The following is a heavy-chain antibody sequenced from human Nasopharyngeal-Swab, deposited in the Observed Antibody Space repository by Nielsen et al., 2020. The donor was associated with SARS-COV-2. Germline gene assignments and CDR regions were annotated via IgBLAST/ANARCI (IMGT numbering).Heavy chain of an antibody. CDR2: ISSSSTYI. Sequence: GESLKISCAASGFTFSSHSMNWVRQAPGKELEWVSSISSSSTYIYYADSVKGRFTISRDNAKNSLYLQMNSLRVEDTAVYYCARVLLRALGKFGEGYAFDIWGQGTMVTVSS. CDR3: ARVLLRALGKFGEGYAFDI. D-gene: IGHD3-10*01. V-gene: IGHV3-21*01. J-gene: IGHJ3*02. CDR1: GFTFSSHS.